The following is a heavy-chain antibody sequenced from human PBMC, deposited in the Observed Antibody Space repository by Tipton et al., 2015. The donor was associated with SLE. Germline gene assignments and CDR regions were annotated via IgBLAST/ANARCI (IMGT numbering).Heavy chain of an antibody. D-gene: IGHD2-2*01. CDR1: GFTFSSYA. CDR2: ISGSGGST. J-gene: IGHJ6*02. Sequence: SLRLSCAASGFTFSSYAMSWVRQAPGKGLEWVSAISGSGGSTYYADSVKGRFTISRDNSKNTLYLQMNSLRAEDTAVYYCAKSHALSCGGPFYGMDGWGQGTTVTVSS. CDR3: AKSHALSCGGPFYGMDG. V-gene: IGHV3-23*01.